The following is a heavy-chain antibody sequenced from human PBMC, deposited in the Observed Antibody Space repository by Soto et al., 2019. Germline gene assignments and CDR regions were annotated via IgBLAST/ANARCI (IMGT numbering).Heavy chain of an antibody. J-gene: IGHJ5*02. CDR1: GGTFSSYA. CDR3: ARAGYCGGDCYPRFDP. CDR2: IIPIFGTA. V-gene: IGHV1-69*06. Sequence: SVKVSCKASGGTFSSYAISWVRQAPGQGLEWMGGIIPIFGTANYAQKFQGRVTITADKSTSTAYMELSSLRSEDTAVYYCARAGYCGGDCYPRFDPWGQGTLVTVS. D-gene: IGHD2-21*02.